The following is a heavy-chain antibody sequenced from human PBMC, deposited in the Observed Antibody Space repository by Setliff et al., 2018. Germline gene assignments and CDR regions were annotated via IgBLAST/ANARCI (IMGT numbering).Heavy chain of an antibody. D-gene: IGHD3-22*01. CDR1: GFTFRKHA. CDR3: ARADSDSYYPYYFDF. J-gene: IGHJ4*02. V-gene: IGHV3-23*01. Sequence: GGSLRLSCTASGFTFRKHALAWVRQAPGKGLQWVSSVSGSGMTRDYTDSVKGRFTVSRDSSQNKIHLQMDSLRAEDTGKYFCARADSDSYYPYYFDFWGQGFLVTVSS. CDR2: VSGSGMTR.